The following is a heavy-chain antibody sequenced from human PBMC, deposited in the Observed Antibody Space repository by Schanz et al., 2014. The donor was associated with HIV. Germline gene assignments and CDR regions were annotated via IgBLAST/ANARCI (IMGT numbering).Heavy chain of an antibody. V-gene: IGHV3-23*01. CDR2: ISGSDHNT. D-gene: IGHD2-15*01. Sequence: EVRLLESGGDLVQPGGSLRLSCAASGFPFGSYAMSWVRQAPGKAMEWVSAISGSDHNTYYADSVKGRFTMSRDNSKNTLNLQMHSLRVEDTAVYYCAKDLGAGGGSCFDSWGQGTLVTVST. CDR3: AKDLGAGGGSCFDS. CDR1: GFPFGSYA. J-gene: IGHJ4*02.